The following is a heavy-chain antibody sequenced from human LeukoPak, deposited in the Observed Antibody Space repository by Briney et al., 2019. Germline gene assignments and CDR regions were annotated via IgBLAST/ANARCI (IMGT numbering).Heavy chain of an antibody. Sequence: PGGSLRLSCAASGFTVSSNYMTWVRQAPGKGLEWVSVVYGGDTTYYADSVKGRFTISRDNSKNTLYLQMNSLRADDTAVYYCARDEVQTAMGRRYYFDYWGQGTLVTVSS. CDR1: GFTVSSNY. D-gene: IGHD5-18*01. CDR3: ARDEVQTAMGRRYYFDY. J-gene: IGHJ4*02. V-gene: IGHV3-53*01. CDR2: VYGGDTT.